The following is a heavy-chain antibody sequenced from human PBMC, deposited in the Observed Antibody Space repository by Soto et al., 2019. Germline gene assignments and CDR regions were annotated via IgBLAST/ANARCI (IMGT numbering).Heavy chain of an antibody. CDR2: ISAYNGNI. CDR3: ARVWELLLSFDY. D-gene: IGHD1-26*01. CDR1: GYTLTSYC. V-gene: IGHV1-18*01. J-gene: IGHJ4*02. Sequence: ASVKVSRNASGYTLTSYCISRVRRAPGQGLEWMGWISAYNGNINYAQKLQGRVTMTTDTSTSTAYMELRSLRSDDTAVYYCARVWELLLSFDYWGQGTLVTVSS.